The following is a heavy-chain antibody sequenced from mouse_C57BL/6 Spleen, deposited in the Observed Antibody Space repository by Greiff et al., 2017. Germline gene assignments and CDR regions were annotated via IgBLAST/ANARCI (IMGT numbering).Heavy chain of an antibody. V-gene: IGHV1-26*01. J-gene: IGHJ4*01. D-gene: IGHD2-5*01. CDR1: GYTFTDYY. CDR2: INPNNGGT. Sequence: EVQLQQSGPELVKPGASVKISCKASGYTFTDYYMNWVKQSHGKSLEWIGDINPNNGGTSYNQKFKGKATLTVDKSSSTAYMELRSLTSEDSAVYYCARDYYSNHYYAMDYWGQGTSVTVSS. CDR3: ARDYYSNHYYAMDY.